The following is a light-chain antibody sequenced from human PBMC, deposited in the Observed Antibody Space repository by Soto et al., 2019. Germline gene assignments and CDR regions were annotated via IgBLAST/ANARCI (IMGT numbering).Light chain of an antibody. CDR3: QQYNNWPRT. J-gene: IGKJ1*01. Sequence: VMTQAPAPLSLSPGERATLSCRASQSVSSYLAWYQQKPGQAPRLLIYGASTRATGIPARFSGSGSGTEFTLTISSLQSEDFAVYYCQQYNNWPRTFGQGTKVDIK. V-gene: IGKV3-15*01. CDR2: GAS. CDR1: QSVSSY.